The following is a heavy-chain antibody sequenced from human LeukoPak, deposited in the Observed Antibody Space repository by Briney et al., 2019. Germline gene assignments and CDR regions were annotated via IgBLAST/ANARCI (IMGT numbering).Heavy chain of an antibody. J-gene: IGHJ4*02. CDR1: GGSISSGGYY. CDR2: IYYSGNT. Sequence: SETLSLTCTVSGGSISSGGYYWSWIRQHPGKGLEWIGYIYYSGNTYYNPSLKSRVTMSVDTSKNQFSLKLSSVTAADTAVYYCARVDGYSYGYDYWGQGTLVTVSS. D-gene: IGHD5-18*01. V-gene: IGHV4-31*03. CDR3: ARVDGYSYGYDY.